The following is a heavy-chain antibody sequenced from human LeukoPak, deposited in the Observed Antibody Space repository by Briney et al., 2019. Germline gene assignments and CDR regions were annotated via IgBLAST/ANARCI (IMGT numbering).Heavy chain of an antibody. D-gene: IGHD3-10*01. CDR2: TKQDGSEK. CDR3: ARDMVRGVFTTRTIDY. CDR1: GFTFSTFW. Sequence: PGGSLRLSCAASGFTFSTFWRSWVPQGPGKGLEGGANTKQDGSEKYYVDSVEGRFTISRDNARNSLYLQMNSMRAEDTAVYYWARDMVRGVFTTRTIDYWGQGTLVTVSS. V-gene: IGHV3-7*01. J-gene: IGHJ4*02.